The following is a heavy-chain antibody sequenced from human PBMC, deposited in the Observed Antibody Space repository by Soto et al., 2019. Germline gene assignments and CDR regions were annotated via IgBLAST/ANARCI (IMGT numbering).Heavy chain of an antibody. CDR1: GYTYSSYS. CDR2: ISSSSSYI. V-gene: IGHV3-21*01. J-gene: IGHJ6*03. Sequence: EVQLVESGGGLVKPGWSLRLSCGASGYTYSSYSMNWVRQAPGKGLEWVSSISSSSSYIYYADSVKGRFTISRDNAKNSLYLQMNSLRAEDTAVYYCARSLNTYYYMDVWGKGTTVAVSS. CDR3: ARSLNTYYYMDV.